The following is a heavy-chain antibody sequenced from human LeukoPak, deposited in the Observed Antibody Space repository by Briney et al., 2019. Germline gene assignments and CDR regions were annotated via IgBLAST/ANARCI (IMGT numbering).Heavy chain of an antibody. CDR1: GFTFSSYG. D-gene: IGHD5-18*01. Sequence: GRSLRLSCAASGFTFSSYGMHWVRQAPGKGLEWVAVISYDGSNKYYADSVKGRFTISRDNSKNTLYLQMNSLRAEDTAVYYCAKDRKGYSYDWGQGTLVTVSS. V-gene: IGHV3-30*18. CDR3: AKDRKGYSYD. J-gene: IGHJ4*02. CDR2: ISYDGSNK.